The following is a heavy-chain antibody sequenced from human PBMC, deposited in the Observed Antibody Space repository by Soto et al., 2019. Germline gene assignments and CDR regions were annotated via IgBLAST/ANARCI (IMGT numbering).Heavy chain of an antibody. V-gene: IGHV3-33*01. D-gene: IGHD6-19*01. J-gene: IGHJ3*02. Sequence: QVQLVESGGGVVQPGRSLRLSCAASGFTFSSYGMHWVRQAPGKGLEWVAVIWYDGSNKYYADSVKGRFTISRDNSKNTLYLQMNSLRAEDTAVYYCARDWEQWLVRNVAFDIWGQGTMVTVSS. CDR3: ARDWEQWLVRNVAFDI. CDR1: GFTFSSYG. CDR2: IWYDGSNK.